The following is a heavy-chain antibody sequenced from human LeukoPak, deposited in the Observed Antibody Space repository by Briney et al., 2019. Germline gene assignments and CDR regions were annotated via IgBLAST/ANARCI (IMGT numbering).Heavy chain of an antibody. CDR2: IGGSGIST. Sequence: GGSLILSCSASGFTFISYARTSVRQAPGKVLELVSAIGGSGISTYYADSVKGRFSISRDKSKNTRYLQMNSLRAEDTAVYYCVKPAYGSGINWGQGTLVTVSS. V-gene: IGHV3-23*01. CDR1: GFTFISYA. D-gene: IGHD3-10*01. J-gene: IGHJ4*02. CDR3: VKPAYGSGIN.